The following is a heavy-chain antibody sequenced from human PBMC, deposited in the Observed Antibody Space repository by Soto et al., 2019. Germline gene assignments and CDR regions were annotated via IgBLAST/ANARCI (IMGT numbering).Heavy chain of an antibody. CDR1: GGSVSSGSHY. CDR2: IYDSGST. CDR3: AGRSGEGWFDP. J-gene: IGHJ5*02. D-gene: IGHD2-15*01. Sequence: QVQLQESGPGLVKPSETLSLSCSVSGGSVSSGSHYWSWIRQPPGKGLEWIGFIYDSGSTHYNPSLKRRVTISLNTSKNQFSLNLSSVTAADTAVYYCAGRSGEGWFDPWGQGTLVTVSS. V-gene: IGHV4-61*01.